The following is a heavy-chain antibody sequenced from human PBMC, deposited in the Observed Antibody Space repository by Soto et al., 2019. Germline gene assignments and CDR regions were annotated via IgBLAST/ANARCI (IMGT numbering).Heavy chain of an antibody. J-gene: IGHJ6*04. Sequence: ASVKVSCKASGYTCTIYYMHWVRQAPGQGHEWMGIINPSGGSTSYAQKFQGRVTMTRDTSTSTVYMELSSLRSEDTAVYYCARDAGDCSGGSCYSWVDVWGKGTTVXVSS. D-gene: IGHD2-15*01. V-gene: IGHV1-46*03. CDR1: GYTCTIYY. CDR3: ARDAGDCSGGSCYSWVDV. CDR2: INPSGGST.